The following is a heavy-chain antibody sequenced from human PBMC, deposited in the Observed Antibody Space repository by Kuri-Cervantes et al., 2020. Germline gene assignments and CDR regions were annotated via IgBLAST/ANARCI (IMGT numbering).Heavy chain of an antibody. V-gene: IGHV5-51*01. J-gene: IGHJ3*02. CDR3: ATSDIVVVVAATVPQDAFDI. D-gene: IGHD2-15*01. CDR2: IYPGDSDT. CDR1: GYSFTSYW. Sequence: KVSCKDSGYSFTSYWIGWVRQMPGKGLEWMGIIYPGDSDTRYSPSFQGQVTISADKSISTAYLQWSSLKASDTAMYYCATSDIVVVVAATVPQDAFDIWGQGTMVTVSS.